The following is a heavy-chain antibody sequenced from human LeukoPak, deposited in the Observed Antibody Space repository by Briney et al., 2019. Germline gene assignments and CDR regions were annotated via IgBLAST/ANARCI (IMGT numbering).Heavy chain of an antibody. Sequence: AASVKVSCKASGYTFTSYGISWVRQAPGQGPEWIGWISIGDGKTHYGRKFQDRVSMTREMSSNTAFLELSSLRSDDTAVYFCSRSYYSSSWYYFDHWGQGTLVIVSS. CDR3: SRSYYSSSWYYFDH. CDR1: GYTFTSYG. CDR2: ISIGDGKT. D-gene: IGHD2-15*01. V-gene: IGHV1-18*01. J-gene: IGHJ4*02.